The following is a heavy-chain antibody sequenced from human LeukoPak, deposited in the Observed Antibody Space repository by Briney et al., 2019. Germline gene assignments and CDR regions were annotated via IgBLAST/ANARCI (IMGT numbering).Heavy chain of an antibody. Sequence: PSQTLSLTCAISGDSVSSAAWNWIRQSPSRGLEWLGRTYYRSKWYNDYAVSVKSRITINPDTSKNQFSLQLNSVTPEDTAVYYCARFSWLPRGNWFDPWGQGTLVTVSS. CDR2: TYYRSKWYN. CDR1: GDSVSSAA. CDR3: ARFSWLPRGNWFDP. V-gene: IGHV6-1*01. J-gene: IGHJ5*02. D-gene: IGHD6-19*01.